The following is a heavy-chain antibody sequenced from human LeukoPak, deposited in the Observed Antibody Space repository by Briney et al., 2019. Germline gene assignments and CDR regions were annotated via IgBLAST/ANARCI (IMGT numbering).Heavy chain of an antibody. V-gene: IGHV3-33*01. J-gene: IGHJ4*02. CDR2: IWYDGSNK. CDR3: TRDRSSTYLDS. Sequence: GGSLRLSCAASGFTFKNHGMHWVRQAPGKGLEWVTVIWYDGSNKYYADSVKGRFTISRDNARNTVDLQMNSLSDEDTAVYYCTRDRSSTYLDSWGQGILVLVSS. CDR1: GFTFKNHG. D-gene: IGHD5/OR15-5a*01.